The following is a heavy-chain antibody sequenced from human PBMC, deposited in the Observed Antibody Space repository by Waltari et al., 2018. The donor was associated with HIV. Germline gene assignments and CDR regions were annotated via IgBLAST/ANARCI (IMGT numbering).Heavy chain of an antibody. V-gene: IGHV4-34*01. CDR1: SESSSGNY. D-gene: IGHD6-13*01. CDR2: VNHNGNT. CDR3: ARMPILGYGSYTFDS. Sequence: QVQLKQWGAGMLKPSETLSLTCSVNSESSSGNYWSWIRHPPGKGLEWIGEVNHNGNTNYNPSLKSRVTVSVDTSKKQFSLRLTSVTAADTAIYYCARMPILGYGSYTFDSWGQGALVTVSS. J-gene: IGHJ4*02.